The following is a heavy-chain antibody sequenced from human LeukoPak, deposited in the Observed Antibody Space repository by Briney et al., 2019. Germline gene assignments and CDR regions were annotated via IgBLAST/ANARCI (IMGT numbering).Heavy chain of an antibody. Sequence: ASVTVSCKASGYTFTSYGISWVRQAPGQGLEWMGWISAYNGNTNYAQKLQGRVTMTTDTSTSTAYMELRSLRSDDTAVYYCARDRFRDILTGYYCFDYWGQGTLVTVSS. CDR3: ARDRFRDILTGYYCFDY. CDR2: ISAYNGNT. J-gene: IGHJ4*02. CDR1: GYTFTSYG. V-gene: IGHV1-18*04. D-gene: IGHD3-9*01.